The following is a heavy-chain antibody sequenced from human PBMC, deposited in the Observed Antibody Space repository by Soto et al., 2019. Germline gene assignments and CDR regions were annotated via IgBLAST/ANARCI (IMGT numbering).Heavy chain of an antibody. CDR1: GYTFTSYY. D-gene: IGHD3-10*01. Sequence: QVQLVQSGAEVKKPGASVKVSCKASGYTFTSYYMHWVRQAPGQGLKWMGIINPSGGSTSYAQKFQGRVTMTRDTSSSTVYVELSSLRSEDTALYYCARDRYGSGSSPYYFDYWGQGTLVTVS. CDR2: INPSGGST. J-gene: IGHJ4*02. V-gene: IGHV1-46*01. CDR3: ARDRYGSGSSPYYFDY.